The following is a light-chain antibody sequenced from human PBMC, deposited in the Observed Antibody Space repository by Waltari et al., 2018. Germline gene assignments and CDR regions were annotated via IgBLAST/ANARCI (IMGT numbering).Light chain of an antibody. V-gene: IGKV3-20*01. J-gene: IGKJ4*01. Sequence: ELVLTQSPGTLSLSPGERATLSCRASQSVSSSYLAWYQQKPDQAPRLLIYGASSRATGIPDRFSGSGSGTDFTLTISRLEPEDFAVYYCQQYGSFTFGGGTKVEIK. CDR3: QQYGSFT. CDR2: GAS. CDR1: QSVSSSY.